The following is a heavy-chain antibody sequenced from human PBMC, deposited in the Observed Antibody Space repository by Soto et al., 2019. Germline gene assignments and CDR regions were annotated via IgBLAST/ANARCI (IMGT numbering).Heavy chain of an antibody. V-gene: IGHV3-30*04. CDR2: ISYHGRDK. CDR3: ARCPDAFDV. J-gene: IGHJ3*01. CDR1: GFSFTNYA. Sequence: QAQLVESGGGVVQPGGSLTLSCVGSGFSFTNYAMHWVRQAPGKGLEWVAVISYHGRDKYYADSVRGRFTISRDTSKNTLYLQMNSLRIEDTALYYCARCPDAFDVWGQGTMVTVSS.